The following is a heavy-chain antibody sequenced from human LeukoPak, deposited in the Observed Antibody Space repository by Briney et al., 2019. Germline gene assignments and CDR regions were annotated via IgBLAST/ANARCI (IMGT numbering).Heavy chain of an antibody. J-gene: IGHJ6*02. CDR1: GFTSADYA. CDR3: AKDTRYSYGYGMDV. Sequence: GRSLRLSCAVSGFTSADYAMNWVRQAPGEGLGWVSGITWNSGSTDYADSVKGRFTISRDNAKNSLYLQMNSLRAEDTALYYCAKDTRYSYGYGMDVWGQGTTVTVSS. D-gene: IGHD5-18*01. CDR2: ITWNSGST. V-gene: IGHV3-9*02.